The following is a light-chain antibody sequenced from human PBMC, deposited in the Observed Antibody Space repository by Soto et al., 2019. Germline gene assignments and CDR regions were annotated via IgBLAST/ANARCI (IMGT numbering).Light chain of an antibody. CDR1: SSDVGGYNY. V-gene: IGLV2-11*01. CDR3: CSYAGSYPWV. CDR2: DVS. J-gene: IGLJ3*02. Sequence: QSALTQPRSVSGSPGQSVTISCTGTSSDVGGYNYVSWYQQHPGKAPKLMLYDVSKRPSGVPDRFSGSKSGNTASLTISVLQAEDEADYYCCSYAGSYPWVFGGGTKLTVL.